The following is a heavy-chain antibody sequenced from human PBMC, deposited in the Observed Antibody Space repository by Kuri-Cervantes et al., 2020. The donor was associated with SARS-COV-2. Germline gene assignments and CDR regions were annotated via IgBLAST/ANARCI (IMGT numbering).Heavy chain of an antibody. V-gene: IGHV3-7*01. J-gene: IGHJ6*02. D-gene: IGHD3-16*02. CDR3: AREWGLPYDYFWGSYRRRWQGTVFHGMDV. CDR2: IKQDGSEK. Sequence: GVSLRLSCAASGFTFSSYWMSWVRQAPGKGLEWVANIKQDGSEKYYVDSVKGRFTISRYNAKNSLYLQMNSLRADDTAVYYSAREWGLPYDYFWGSYRRRWQGTVFHGMDVWGQGTMVTVSS. CDR1: GFTFSSYW.